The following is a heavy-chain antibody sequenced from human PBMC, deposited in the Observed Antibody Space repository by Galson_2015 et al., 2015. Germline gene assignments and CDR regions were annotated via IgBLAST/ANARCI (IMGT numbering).Heavy chain of an antibody. CDR1: GFTFSSYA. CDR3: ARDHGNPGGLRDS. Sequence: SLRLSCAASGFTFSSYAMHWVRQAPGKGLEWVAVISYDGSNKYYADSVKGRFTISRDNSKNTLYLQMNSLRAEDTAVYYCARDHGNPGGLRDSWAQGPRAPAPS. V-gene: IGHV3-30-3*01. CDR2: ISYDGSNK. D-gene: IGHD3-10*01. J-gene: IGHJ4*02.